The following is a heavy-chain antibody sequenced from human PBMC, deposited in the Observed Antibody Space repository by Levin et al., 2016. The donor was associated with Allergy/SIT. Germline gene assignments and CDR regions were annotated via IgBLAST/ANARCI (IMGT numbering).Heavy chain of an antibody. Sequence: WIRQPPGKGLEWIGYIYYSGSTYYNPSLKSRVTISVDTSKNQFSLKLSSVTAADTAVYYCARETGILYYFDYWGQGTLVTVSS. D-gene: IGHD7-27*01. V-gene: IGHV4-30-4*07. CDR2: IYYSGST. CDR3: ARETGILYYFDY. J-gene: IGHJ4*02.